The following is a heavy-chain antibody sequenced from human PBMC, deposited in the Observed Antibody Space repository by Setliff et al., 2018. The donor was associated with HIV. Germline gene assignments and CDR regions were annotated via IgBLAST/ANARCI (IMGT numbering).Heavy chain of an antibody. CDR1: GFTFGDYA. CDR3: VTGVGTSSVDY. V-gene: IGHV3-49*04. Sequence: PGGSLRLSCTDSGFTFGDYAMTWVRQAPGKGLEWVGFIRGKRGKAYGGTTEYATSVKGRFTISRDDSKNTLYLQMNSLRSEDTAVYYCVTGVGTSSVDYWGQGTMVTVSS. CDR2: IRGKRGKAYGGTT. D-gene: IGHD3-22*01. J-gene: IGHJ4*02.